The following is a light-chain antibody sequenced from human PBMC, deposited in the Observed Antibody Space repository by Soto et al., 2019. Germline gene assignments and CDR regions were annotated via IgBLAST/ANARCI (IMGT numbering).Light chain of an antibody. Sequence: IVLTLTPAHLSLIPWGRSNISCRISQSVSNNYLAWYQQKPGQAPKLLIYAASSRATGIPDRFSGGGSGTDFTLTISRLEPEDVATYYCQQSYSTPITFGQGTRLEIK. J-gene: IGKJ5*01. V-gene: IGKV3D-20*02. CDR2: AAS. CDR3: QQSYSTPIT. CDR1: QSVSNNY.